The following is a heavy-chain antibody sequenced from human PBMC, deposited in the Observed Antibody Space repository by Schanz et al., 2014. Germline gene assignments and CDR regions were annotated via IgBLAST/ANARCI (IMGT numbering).Heavy chain of an antibody. J-gene: IGHJ5*02. CDR1: GYTFTTYY. CDR3: ARDLIAAAESWFDP. D-gene: IGHD6-13*01. V-gene: IGHV1-2*02. Sequence: QVQLVQSGAEVKKPGVSVKVSCKASGYTFTTYYIHWVRQAPGQGLEWLGWINPANGNTYYSPRLNGRVSISSDTAASTVYLHFSSLKSDDTAVYYCARDLIAAAESWFDPWGQGTPITVSS. CDR2: INPANGNT.